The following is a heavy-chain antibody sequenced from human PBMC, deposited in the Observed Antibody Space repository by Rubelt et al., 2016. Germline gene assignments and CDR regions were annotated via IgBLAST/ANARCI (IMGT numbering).Heavy chain of an antibody. Sequence: EVQLLESGGGLVQPGGSLRLSCAASGFTFSSYAMSWVRQAPGKGLEWVSAISGSGGSTYYADSVKGRFTISRDNAKNTLYLQMNSLRAEDTAVYYCARGVDTAMGAGYYFDYWGQGTLVTVSS. D-gene: IGHD5-18*01. CDR2: ISGSGGST. V-gene: IGHV3-23*01. CDR3: ARGVDTAMGAGYYFDY. J-gene: IGHJ4*02. CDR1: GFTFSSYA.